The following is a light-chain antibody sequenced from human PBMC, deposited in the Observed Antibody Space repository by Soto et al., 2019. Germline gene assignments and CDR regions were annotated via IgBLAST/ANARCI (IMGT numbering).Light chain of an antibody. Sequence: QSVLTQPASVSGSPGQSITISCTGTSSDVGYYIYVSWFQQHPGKAPKLMIYDVNNRPSGISNRFSGSKSGNTASLTISGLQAEDEADYYCSSYSNITTLGVFGGGTKLTV. CDR3: SSYSNITTLGV. CDR1: SSDVGYYIY. J-gene: IGLJ2*01. CDR2: DVN. V-gene: IGLV2-14*03.